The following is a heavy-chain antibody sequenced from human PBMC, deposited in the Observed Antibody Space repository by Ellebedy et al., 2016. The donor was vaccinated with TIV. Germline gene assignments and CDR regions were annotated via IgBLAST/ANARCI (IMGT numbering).Heavy chain of an antibody. J-gene: IGHJ4*02. CDR2: IYYSGST. D-gene: IGHD2-15*01. Sequence: SETLSLXXTVSGGSVSSGSYYWSWIRQPPGKGLEWIGYIYYSGSTNYNPSLKSRVTISVDTSKNQFSLKLSSVTAADTAVYYCARSVGALDYWGQGTPVTVSS. CDR1: GGSVSSGSYY. CDR3: ARSVGALDY. V-gene: IGHV4-61*01.